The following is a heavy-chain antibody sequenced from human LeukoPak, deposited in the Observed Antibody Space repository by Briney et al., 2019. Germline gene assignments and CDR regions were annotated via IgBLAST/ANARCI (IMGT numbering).Heavy chain of an antibody. V-gene: IGHV4-59*12. CDR2: IYYSGST. D-gene: IGHD2-2*01. CDR3: ARSIVVVPAATNWFDP. Sequence: SETLSLTCTVSGGPISSYYWSWIRQPPGKGLEWSGYIYYSGSTNYNPSLKSRVTISVDTSKNQFSLKLSSVTAADTAVYYCARSIVVVPAATNWFDPWGQGTLVTVSS. J-gene: IGHJ5*02. CDR1: GGPISSYY.